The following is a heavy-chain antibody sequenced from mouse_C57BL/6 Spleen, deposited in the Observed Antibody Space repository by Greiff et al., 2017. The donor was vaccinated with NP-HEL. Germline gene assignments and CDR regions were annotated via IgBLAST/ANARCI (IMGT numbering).Heavy chain of an antibody. V-gene: IGHV5-17*01. CDR1: GFTFSDYG. CDR2: ISSGSSTI. J-gene: IGHJ4*01. D-gene: IGHD2-3*01. Sequence: DVQLQESGGGLVKPGGSLKLSCAASGFTFSDYGMHWVRQAPEKGLEWVAYISSGSSTIYYADTVKGRFTISRDNAKNTLFLQMTSLRSEDTAMYYCARDGYYENYAMDYWGQGTSVTVSS. CDR3: ARDGYYENYAMDY.